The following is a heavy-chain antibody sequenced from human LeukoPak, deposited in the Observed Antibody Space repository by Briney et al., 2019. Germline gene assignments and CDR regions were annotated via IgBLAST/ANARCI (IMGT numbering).Heavy chain of an antibody. CDR1: GFTFSSYG. J-gene: IGHJ3*02. CDR3: AMAAFDI. V-gene: IGHV3-30*03. Sequence: GGSLRLSYAASGFTFSSYGMHWVRQAPGKGLEWVAVISYDGSNKYYADSVKGRFTISRDNSKNTLYLQMNSLRAEDTAVYYCAMAAFDIWGQGTMVTVSS. CDR2: ISYDGSNK.